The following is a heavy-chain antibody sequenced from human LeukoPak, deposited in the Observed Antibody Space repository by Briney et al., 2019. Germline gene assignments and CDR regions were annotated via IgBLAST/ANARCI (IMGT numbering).Heavy chain of an antibody. V-gene: IGHV3-7*03. Sequence: PGGSLRLSCAASGFTFSSYWMSWVRQAPGKGLEWVANINQDGSEKNYVDSVKGRFTISRDNSKNTVYLQMNSLRAEDTAVYYCAKIKGGVIAADDYWGQGTLVTVSS. CDR3: AKIKGGVIAADDY. D-gene: IGHD2-15*01. CDR2: INQDGSEK. J-gene: IGHJ4*02. CDR1: GFTFSSYW.